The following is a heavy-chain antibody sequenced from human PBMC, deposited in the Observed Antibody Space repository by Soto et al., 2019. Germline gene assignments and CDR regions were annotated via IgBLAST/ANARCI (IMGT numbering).Heavy chain of an antibody. CDR2: ISYDGSNK. CDR1: GFTFSSYG. J-gene: IGHJ6*02. Sequence: HPGGSLRLSCAASGFTFSSYGMHWVRQAPGKGLEWVAVISYDGSNKYYADSVKGRFTISRDNSKNTLYLQMNSLRAEDTAVYYCAKDLIGITMIVVVPAYGMDVWGQGTTVTVSS. CDR3: AKDLIGITMIVVVPAYGMDV. V-gene: IGHV3-30*18. D-gene: IGHD3-22*01.